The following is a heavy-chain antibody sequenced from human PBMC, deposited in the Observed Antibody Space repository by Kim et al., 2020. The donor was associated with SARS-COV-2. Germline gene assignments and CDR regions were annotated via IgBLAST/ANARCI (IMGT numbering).Heavy chain of an antibody. Sequence: GESLKISCKGSGYSFTSYWIGWVRQMPGKGLEWMGIIYPGDSDTRYSPSFQGQVTISADKSISTAYLQWSSLKASDTAMYYCARDKWLLQRGYYYYYGMDVWGQGTTVTVSS. CDR2: IYPGDSDT. CDR3: ARDKWLLQRGYYYYYGMDV. V-gene: IGHV5-51*01. CDR1: GYSFTSYW. D-gene: IGHD3-22*01. J-gene: IGHJ6*02.